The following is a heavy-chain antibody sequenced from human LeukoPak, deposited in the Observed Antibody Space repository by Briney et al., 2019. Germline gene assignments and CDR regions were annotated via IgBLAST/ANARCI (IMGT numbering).Heavy chain of an antibody. J-gene: IGHJ6*02. D-gene: IGHD2/OR15-2a*01. CDR1: GGTFSSYA. V-gene: IGHV1-69*04. CDR2: IIPILGIA. CDR3: ARDLSKLLGFYYYGMDV. Sequence: SVKVSCKASGGTFSSYAISWVRQAPGQGLEWMGRIIPILGIANYAQKFQGRVTITADKSTSTAYMELSSLRSEDTAVYYCARDLSKLLGFYYYGMDVWGQGTTVTVSS.